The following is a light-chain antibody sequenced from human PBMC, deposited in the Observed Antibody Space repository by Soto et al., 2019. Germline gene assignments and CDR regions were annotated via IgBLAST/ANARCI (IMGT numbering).Light chain of an antibody. CDR2: EGT. CDR3: CSFAVGAALV. J-gene: IGLJ2*01. CDR1: SSNVGTYDL. V-gene: IGLV2-23*01. Sequence: QSVLTQPASVSASPGQSITISCTGTSSNVGTYDLVSWYQHHPDKAPKIIIYEGTKRPAGISSRFSGSKSGNTASLPISGLQAEDDGDYYCCSFAVGAALVFGGGTKLTVL.